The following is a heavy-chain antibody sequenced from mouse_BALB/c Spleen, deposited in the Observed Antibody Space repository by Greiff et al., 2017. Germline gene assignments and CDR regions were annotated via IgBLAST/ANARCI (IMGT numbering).Heavy chain of an antibody. CDR2: ISNLAYSN. D-gene: IGHD3-1*01. CDR1: GFTFSDYG. V-gene: IGHV5-15*02. J-gene: IGHJ1*01. CDR3: ARTRAAAWYFDV. Sequence: EVMLVESGGGLVQPGGSRKLSCAASGFTFSDYGMPWVRQAPGKGPEWVAFISNLAYSNYYADTVTGRFTISRENTKNTLYLEMSSLRSEDTAMYDCARTRAAAWYFDVWGEGTTVTVSS.